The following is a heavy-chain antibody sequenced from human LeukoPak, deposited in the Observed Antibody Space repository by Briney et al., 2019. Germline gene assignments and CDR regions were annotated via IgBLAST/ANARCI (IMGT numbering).Heavy chain of an antibody. V-gene: IGHV4-31*03. Sequence: PSETQSLTCTVSGGSISSGGYYWSWIRQHPGKGLEWIGYMIYSGYTHYNPSLKSRVTISVDTSNNQFFLKLSSVTAADTAVYYCARDAKYVWGNYRWFDPWGQGILVTVSS. CDR2: MIYSGYT. CDR1: GGSISSGGYY. CDR3: ARDAKYVWGNYRWFDP. D-gene: IGHD3-16*02. J-gene: IGHJ5*02.